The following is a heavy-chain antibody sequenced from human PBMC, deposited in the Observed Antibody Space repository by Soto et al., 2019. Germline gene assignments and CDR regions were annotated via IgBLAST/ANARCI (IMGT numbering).Heavy chain of an antibody. CDR1: GFTFSDYY. CDR3: ARSVDNFNVLDY. D-gene: IGHD1-1*01. CDR2: SSNSGTFA. J-gene: IGHJ4*02. Sequence: QVHLVESGGGLVKPGGSLRLSCAASGFTFSDYYMSWVRQAPGRGLEWISYSSNSGTFARYATSVKGRFSISRDNANNALYLEMNSLRVEDTAVYYCARSVDNFNVLDYWGQGTPVTVSS. V-gene: IGHV3-11*06.